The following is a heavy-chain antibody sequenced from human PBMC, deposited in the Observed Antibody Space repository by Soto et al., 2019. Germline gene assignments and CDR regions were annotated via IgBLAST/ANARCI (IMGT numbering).Heavy chain of an antibody. CDR1: GFTFSSYA. V-gene: IGHV3-23*01. D-gene: IGHD3-22*01. J-gene: IGHJ4*02. Sequence: GSLRLSCAASGFTFSSYAMSWVRQAPGKGLEWVSAISGSGGSTYYADSVKGRFTISRDNSKNTLYLQMNSLRAEDTAVYYCAKDLIYYYDSSGFQPFDYWGQGTLVNVSS. CDR2: ISGSGGST. CDR3: AKDLIYYYDSSGFQPFDY.